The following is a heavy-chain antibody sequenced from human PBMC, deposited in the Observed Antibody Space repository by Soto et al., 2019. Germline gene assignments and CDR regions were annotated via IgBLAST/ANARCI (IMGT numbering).Heavy chain of an antibody. V-gene: IGHV3-30*18. D-gene: IGHD6-19*01. CDR2: ISYDGSNR. CDR1: GFTFSNYG. CDR3: AKERSTGWYYFDY. Sequence: GGSLRLSCAASGFTFSNYGMHWVRQAPGKGLEWVAVISYDGSNRCYADSVKGRFTISRDNSKNTLYLQMNSLRAEDTAVYYCAKERSTGWYYFDYWGQGTLVTVSS. J-gene: IGHJ4*02.